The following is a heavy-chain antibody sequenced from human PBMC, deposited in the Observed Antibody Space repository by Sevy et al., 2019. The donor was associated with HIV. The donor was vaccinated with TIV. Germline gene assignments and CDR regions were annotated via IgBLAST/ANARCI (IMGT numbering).Heavy chain of an antibody. D-gene: IGHD3-22*01. V-gene: IGHV1-24*01. CDR3: ATTKDYYDSSGSPFDS. CDR2: FAPEDGET. Sequence: ASVKVSFKVSGYTLSQISMHWVRQAPGKGLEWMGSFAPEDGETIYAQKFQARVTMTEDTSTDTAYLELSSLRSDDTAVYYCATTKDYYDSSGSPFDSWGQGTLVTVSS. CDR1: GYTLSQIS. J-gene: IGHJ4*02.